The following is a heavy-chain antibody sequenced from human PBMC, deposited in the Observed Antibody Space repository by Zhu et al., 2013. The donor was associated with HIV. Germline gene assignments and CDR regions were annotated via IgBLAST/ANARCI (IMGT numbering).Heavy chain of an antibody. CDR1: GGSISSYY. CDR2: MYYSGST. CDR3: ARGGGRYDAFDI. J-gene: IGHJ3*02. D-gene: IGHD3-16*01. Sequence: QVQLQESGPGQVKPSETLSLTCTVSGGSISSYYWSWIRQPPGKGLDWIGYMYYSGSTNYNPSLKSRATISIDTSKNQFSLKLSSVSAADTAVYYCARGGGRYDAFDIWGQGTMVTVSS. V-gene: IGHV4-59*01.